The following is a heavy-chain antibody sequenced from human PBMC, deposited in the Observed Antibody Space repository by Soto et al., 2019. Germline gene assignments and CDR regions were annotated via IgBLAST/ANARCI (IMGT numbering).Heavy chain of an antibody. CDR3: ARDDYDFWSGYYVVGYYYGMDV. CDR1: GYAITSYG. CDR2: ISAYNGNT. D-gene: IGHD3-3*01. J-gene: IGHJ6*02. Sequence: ASAEPTSKASGYAITSYGISWVRQAPEQGLEWMGWISAYNGNTNYAQKLQGRVTMTTDTSTSTAYMELRSLRSDDTAVYYCARDDYDFWSGYYVVGYYYGMDVWGQGTTVTVSS. V-gene: IGHV1-18*01.